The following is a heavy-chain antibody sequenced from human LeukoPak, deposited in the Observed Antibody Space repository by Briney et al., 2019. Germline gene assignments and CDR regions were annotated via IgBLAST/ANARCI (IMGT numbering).Heavy chain of an antibody. CDR3: AKGKWDGITMIVADYFDY. J-gene: IGHJ4*02. Sequence: PSETLSLTCAVHGGSFSGYYWSWIRQPPGKGLEWIGEINHSGSTNYNPSLKSRVTISVDTSKNQFSLKLSSVTAADTAVYYCAKGKWDGITMIVADYFDYWGQGTLVTVSS. CDR2: INHSGST. CDR1: GGSFSGYY. V-gene: IGHV4-34*01. D-gene: IGHD3-22*01.